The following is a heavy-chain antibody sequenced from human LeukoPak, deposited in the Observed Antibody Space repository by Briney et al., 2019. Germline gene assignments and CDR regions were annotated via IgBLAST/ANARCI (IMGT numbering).Heavy chain of an antibody. J-gene: IGHJ5*01. D-gene: IGHD2-15*01. V-gene: IGHV1-2*02. Sequence: ASVKVSCKSSGYTVTGYYMRWVRQAPGQGLEWMGWINPNSGVTKYAQKFQGRVTMTRDTSISTAYLELNRLSSDDSAVFYCARQADNNWFDSWGQGTLVTVSS. CDR2: INPNSGVT. CDR3: ARQADNNWFDS. CDR1: GYTVTGYY.